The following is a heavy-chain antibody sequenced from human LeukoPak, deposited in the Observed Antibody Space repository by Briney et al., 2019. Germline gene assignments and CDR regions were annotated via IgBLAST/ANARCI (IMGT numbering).Heavy chain of an antibody. CDR2: ISYDGSNK. D-gene: IGHD6-13*01. CDR1: GFTFRRHG. CDR3: AKDRSSSWSFDY. J-gene: IGHJ4*02. V-gene: IGHV3-30*18. Sequence: GRSLRLSCAASGFTFRRHGMHWVRQAPGKGLEWVAVISYDGSNKNYADSVKGRFTISRDSSKNTLYLQMNSLRAEDTAVYYCAKDRSSSWSFDYWGQGTLVTVSS.